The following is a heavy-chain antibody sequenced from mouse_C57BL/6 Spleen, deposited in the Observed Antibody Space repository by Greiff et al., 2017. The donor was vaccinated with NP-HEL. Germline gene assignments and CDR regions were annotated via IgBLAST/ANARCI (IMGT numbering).Heavy chain of an antibody. CDR3: TRPYYYGSSYSYYFDY. Sequence: VQLQQSGAELVRPGASVTLSCKASGYTFTDYEMHWVKQTPVHGLEWIGAIDPETGGTAYNQKFKGKAILTADKSSSTAYMELRSLTSEDSAVYYCTRPYYYGSSYSYYFDYWGQGTTLTVSS. V-gene: IGHV1-15*01. J-gene: IGHJ2*01. CDR2: IDPETGGT. D-gene: IGHD1-1*01. CDR1: GYTFTDYE.